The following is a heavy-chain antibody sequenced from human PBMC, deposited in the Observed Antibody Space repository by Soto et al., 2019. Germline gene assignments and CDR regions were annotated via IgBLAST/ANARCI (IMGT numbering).Heavy chain of an antibody. J-gene: IGHJ6*02. CDR1: GITFSSNA. V-gene: IGHV3-66*01. Sequence: PGGSLRLSCAASGITFSSNAMSWVRQAPGKGLEWVSVIYSGGSTYYADSVKGRFTISRDNSKNTLYLQMNSLRAEDTAVYYCARDRIPTGMDVWGQGTTVTVSS. CDR2: IYSGGST. CDR3: ARDRIPTGMDV.